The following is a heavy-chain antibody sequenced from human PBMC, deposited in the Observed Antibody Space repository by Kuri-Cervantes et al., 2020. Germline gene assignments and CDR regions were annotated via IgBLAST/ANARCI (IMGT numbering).Heavy chain of an antibody. CDR3: ASHLAGKTLPVPADRAAGKEEVDY. CDR1: GFTFSSYA. CDR2: VSGSGGST. V-gene: IGHV3-23*01. Sequence: GESLKISCAASGFTFSSYAMSWVRQAPGKGLEWVSAVSGSGGSTYYAGSVKGRFTISRDNSKNTLYPQMNSLRAEDTAVYYCASHLAGKTLPVPADRAAGKEEVDYWGQGTLVTVSS. D-gene: IGHD6-13*01. J-gene: IGHJ4*02.